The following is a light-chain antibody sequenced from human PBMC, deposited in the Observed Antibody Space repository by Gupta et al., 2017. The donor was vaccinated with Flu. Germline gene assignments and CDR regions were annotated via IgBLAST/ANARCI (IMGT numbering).Light chain of an antibody. CDR2: STS. CDR3: QQRDTSPLT. J-gene: IGKJ2*01. V-gene: IGKV1-39*01. CDR1: QSISTY. Sequence: DIQMTQSPSYLSASLGDRVTITCRASQSISTYLNWYQQSPGKAPRLLIYSTSSLQSGVPSRFSGSGSGTDFTLTVSSLHPEDIATYYCQQRDTSPLTFGQGTKLEIK.